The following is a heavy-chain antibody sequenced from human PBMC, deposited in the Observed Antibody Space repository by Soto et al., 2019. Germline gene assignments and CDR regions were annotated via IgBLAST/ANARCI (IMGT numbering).Heavy chain of an antibody. Sequence: SETLSLTCTVSGGSISSGGYYGSWIRQHPGKGLEWIGYIYYSGSTYYNPSLKSRVTFSVDTSKNQFSLKLSSVTAADTAVYYCARLLDFALADYWGQGTLVTVSS. J-gene: IGHJ4*02. D-gene: IGHD1-1*01. CDR3: ARLLDFALADY. CDR2: IYYSGST. CDR1: GGSISSGGYY. V-gene: IGHV4-31*03.